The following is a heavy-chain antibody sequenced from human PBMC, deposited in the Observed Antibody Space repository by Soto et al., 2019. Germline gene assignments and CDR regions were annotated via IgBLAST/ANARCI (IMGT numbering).Heavy chain of an antibody. Sequence: ESGGGVVLPGRSLRLSCAASGFTCNTFGMHWVRQAPGKGLEWVAVISYDGSDKYYSDSVRGRFTISRDNSMNTLYLQMNILRTDDTAVYYCAISPHFYCSSYHCYKYYFDYWGQGTLVTVSS. J-gene: IGHJ4*02. CDR2: ISYDGSDK. D-gene: IGHD2-2*01. V-gene: IGHV3-30*03. CDR1: GFTCNTFG. CDR3: AISPHFYCSSYHCYKYYFDY.